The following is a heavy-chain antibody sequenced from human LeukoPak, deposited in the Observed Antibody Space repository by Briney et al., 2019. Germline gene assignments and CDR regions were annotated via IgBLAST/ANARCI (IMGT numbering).Heavy chain of an antibody. CDR1: GFTFSSHA. V-gene: IGHV3-23*01. D-gene: IGHD3-22*01. CDR2: ISGSGGST. CDR3: AKDDSSGSTSGHAFDI. Sequence: PGGSLRLSCAASGFTFSSHAMSWVRQAPGKGLEWVSAISGSGGSTYSADSVKGRFTISRDNSKNTLYLQMNSLRAEDTAVYYCAKDDSSGSTSGHAFDIWGQGTMVTVSS. J-gene: IGHJ3*02.